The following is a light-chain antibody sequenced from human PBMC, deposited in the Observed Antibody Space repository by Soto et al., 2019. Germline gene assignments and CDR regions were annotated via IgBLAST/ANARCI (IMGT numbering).Light chain of an antibody. CDR2: GNI. CDR3: QSYDSSLSGVV. J-gene: IGLJ2*01. CDR1: SSNIGAGYD. Sequence: SVLTQPPSVSGAPGQRVTFSCTGSSSNIGAGYDVHWYLQLPGTAPKLLIYGNINRPAGVPDRFSGSKSGTSASLAITGLQAEDEADYYCQSYDSSLSGVVFGGGTKLTVL. V-gene: IGLV1-40*01.